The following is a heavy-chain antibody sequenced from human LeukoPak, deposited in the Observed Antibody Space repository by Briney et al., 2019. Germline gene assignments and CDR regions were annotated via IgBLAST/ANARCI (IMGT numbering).Heavy chain of an antibody. CDR1: GFTFSSYA. Sequence: GGSLRLSCAASGFTFSSYAMHWVRQAPGKGLEWVAVISYDGSNKYYADSVKGRFTISRDNSKNTLYLQMNSLRAEDTAVYYCAGQGAGRRGFFAFDYWGHGTLVTVSS. V-gene: IGHV3-30*04. J-gene: IGHJ4*01. CDR2: ISYDGSNK. D-gene: IGHD3-22*01. CDR3: AGQGAGRRGFFAFDY.